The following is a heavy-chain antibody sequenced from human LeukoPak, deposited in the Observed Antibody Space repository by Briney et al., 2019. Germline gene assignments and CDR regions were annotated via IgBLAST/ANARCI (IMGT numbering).Heavy chain of an antibody. CDR2: IIPILGTP. D-gene: IGHD1-26*01. J-gene: IGHJ3*02. CDR1: GGIFSIYA. Sequence: ASVKVSCKASGGIFSIYAISWVRQAPGQGLEWMGGIIPILGTPNYAQRFQGRVTITTDESTSTAYIELSSLRSEDTAVYYCAGHHNAIVGTTYRSDDAFDIWGQGTMVTVSS. V-gene: IGHV1-69*05. CDR3: AGHHNAIVGTTYRSDDAFDI.